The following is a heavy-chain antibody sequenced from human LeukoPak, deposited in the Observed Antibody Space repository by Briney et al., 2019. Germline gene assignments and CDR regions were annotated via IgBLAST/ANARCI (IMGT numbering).Heavy chain of an antibody. D-gene: IGHD1-26*01. CDR2: INHSGST. V-gene: IGHV4-34*01. CDR1: GGSFSGYY. Sequence: TSETLSLTCAVYGGSFSGYYWSWIRQPPGKGLEWIGEINHSGSTNYNPSLKSRVTISVDTSKNQFSLKLSSVTAADTAVYYCARGSGSYLNWFDPWGQGTLVTVPS. J-gene: IGHJ5*02. CDR3: ARGSGSYLNWFDP.